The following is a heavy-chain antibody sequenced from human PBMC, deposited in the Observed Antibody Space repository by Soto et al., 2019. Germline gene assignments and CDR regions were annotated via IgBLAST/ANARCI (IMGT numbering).Heavy chain of an antibody. CDR1: GFTSSSYE. CDR3: ARVGGGVDIVLMVYAYFDY. D-gene: IGHD2-8*01. CDR2: ISSSGSTI. V-gene: IGHV3-48*03. J-gene: IGHJ4*02. Sequence: GGSLRLSCAASGFTSSSYEMNWVRQAPGKGLEWVSYISSSGSTIYYADSVKGRFTISRDNAKNSLYLQMNSLRAEDTAVYYCARVGGGVDIVLMVYAYFDYWGQGTLVTVSS.